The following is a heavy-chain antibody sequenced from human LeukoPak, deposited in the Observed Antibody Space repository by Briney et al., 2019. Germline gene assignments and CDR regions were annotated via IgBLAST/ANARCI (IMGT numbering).Heavy chain of an antibody. D-gene: IGHD3-10*01. CDR1: GGTFSSYA. CDR2: IIPILGIA. V-gene: IGHV1-69*04. Sequence: SVKVSCKASGGTFSSYAISWVRQAPGQGLEWMGRIIPILGIANYAQKFQGRVTITADKSTSTAYMELSSLRSEDTAVYYCAVSGEGEAFDIWGQGTMVTVSS. CDR3: AVSGEGEAFDI. J-gene: IGHJ3*02.